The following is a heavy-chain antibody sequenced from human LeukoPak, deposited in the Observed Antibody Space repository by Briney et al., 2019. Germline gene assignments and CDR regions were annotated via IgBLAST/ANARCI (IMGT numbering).Heavy chain of an antibody. CDR3: ARDLGGYDYRGFDY. D-gene: IGHD5-12*01. CDR1: GFTFSSYS. J-gene: IGHJ4*02. Sequence: GGSLRLSCAASGFTFSSYSMNWVRQAPGKGLEWVSSISSSSYIYYADSVKGRFTISRDNAKNSLYLQMNSLRAEDTAVYYCARDLGGYDYRGFDYWGQGTLVTVSS. CDR2: ISSSSYI. V-gene: IGHV3-21*01.